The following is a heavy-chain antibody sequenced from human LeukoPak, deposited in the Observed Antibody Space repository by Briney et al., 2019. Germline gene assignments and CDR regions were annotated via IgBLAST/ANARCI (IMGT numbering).Heavy chain of an antibody. J-gene: IGHJ4*02. V-gene: IGHV1-69*05. CDR2: IIPIFGTA. D-gene: IGHD5-18*01. CDR3: ASGYSYGYVGY. CDR1: GGTFSSYA. Sequence: SVKVSCKASGGTFSSYAISWVRQAPGQGLEWMGGIIPIFGTANYAQKFQGRGTITTDESTSTAYMELSSLRSEDTAVDDCASGYSYGYVGYWGQGTLVTVSS.